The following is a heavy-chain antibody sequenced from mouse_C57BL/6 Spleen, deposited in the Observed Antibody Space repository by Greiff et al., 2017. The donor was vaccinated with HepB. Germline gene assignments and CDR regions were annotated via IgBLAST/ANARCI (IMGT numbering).Heavy chain of an antibody. CDR2: IDPEDGET. J-gene: IGHJ2*01. Sequence: VQLKESGAELVKPGASVKLSCTASGFNIKDYYMHWVKQRPEQGLEWIGRIDPEDGETKYAPKFQGKATITSDTSSNTDYLQLSSLTSEDTAVYYCATLSSILHLYFGGWGPGTTLSVS. D-gene: IGHD1-1*01. CDR3: ATLSSILHLYFGG. CDR1: GFNIKDYY. V-gene: IGHV14-2*01.